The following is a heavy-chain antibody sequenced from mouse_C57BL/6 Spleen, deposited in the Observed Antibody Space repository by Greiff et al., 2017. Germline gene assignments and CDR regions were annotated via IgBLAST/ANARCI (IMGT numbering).Heavy chain of an antibody. CDR2: IDPSDSYT. CDR3: ARNYYGSSLSSYFDY. CDR1: GYTFTSYW. Sequence: QVQLKQPGAELVMPGASVKLSCKASGYTFTSYWMHWVKQRPGQGLEWIGEIDPSDSYTNYNQKFKGKSTLTVDKSSSTAYMQLSSLTSEDSAVYYCARNYYGSSLSSYFDYWGQGTTLTVSS. V-gene: IGHV1-69*01. D-gene: IGHD1-1*01. J-gene: IGHJ2*01.